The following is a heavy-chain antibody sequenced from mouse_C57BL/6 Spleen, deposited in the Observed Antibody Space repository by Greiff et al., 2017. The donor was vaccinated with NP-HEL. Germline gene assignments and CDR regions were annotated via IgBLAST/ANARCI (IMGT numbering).Heavy chain of an antibody. CDR2: FLLYIVDT. CDR3: ARSYYYGSSYDDYYAMDY. D-gene: IGHD1-1*01. V-gene: IGHV1-47*01. J-gene: IGHJ4*01. Sequence: QVQLQQSGADLVKPGASVKMSCKASGSTFTTYPIEWMNRNHGKSLGGMGNFLLYIVDTKNNEKFRGKATLTVEKSSSTVYLELSRLTSDDSAVYYCARSYYYGSSYDDYYAMDYWGQGTSVTVSS. CDR1: GSTFTTYP.